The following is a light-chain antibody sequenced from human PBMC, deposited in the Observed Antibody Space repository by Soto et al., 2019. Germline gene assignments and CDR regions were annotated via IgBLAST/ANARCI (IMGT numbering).Light chain of an antibody. CDR2: GIS. J-gene: IGKJ1*01. CDR3: EQYGSSPRT. Sequence: DIVMTQSPLSLSVTTGEPASISSRSSQSLLHSNGYNYLDWYQQKPGQAPRLLIYGISTRATGIPDRFSGSGSGTDFTLTISRLEPEDFAVYYCEQYGSSPRTFGQGTKVDI. V-gene: IGKV2-28*01. CDR1: QSLLHSNGYNY.